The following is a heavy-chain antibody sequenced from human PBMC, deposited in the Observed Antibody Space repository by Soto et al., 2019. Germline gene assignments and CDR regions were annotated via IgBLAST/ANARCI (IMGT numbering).Heavy chain of an antibody. J-gene: IGHJ5*02. CDR3: AVGAYYDILTGRQNNWFGP. V-gene: IGHV1-2*04. D-gene: IGHD3-9*01. CDR2: INPNSGGT. Sequence: ASVKVSCKASGYTFTGYYMHWVRQAPGQGLEWMGWINPNSGGTNYAQKFQGWVTMTRDTSISTAYMELSRLRSDDTAVYYCAVGAYYDILTGRQNNWFGPWGQGTLVTVSS. CDR1: GYTFTGYY.